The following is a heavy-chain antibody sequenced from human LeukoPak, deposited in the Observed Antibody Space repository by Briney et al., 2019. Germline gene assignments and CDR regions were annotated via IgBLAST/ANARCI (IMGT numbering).Heavy chain of an antibody. J-gene: IGHJ4*02. CDR3: ANRGNY. Sequence: GGSLRLSCAASGFTFSNSAMSWVRQAPGKGLECVSAIGAGGGSTYYADSVKGRFTISRDNSKNTLYPQMNSLRAEDTAIYYCANRGNYWGQGTLVTVSS. CDR1: GFTFSNSA. V-gene: IGHV3-23*01. CDR2: IGAGGGST.